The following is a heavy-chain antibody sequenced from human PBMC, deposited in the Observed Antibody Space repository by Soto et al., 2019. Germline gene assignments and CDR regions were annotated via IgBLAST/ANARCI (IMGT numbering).Heavy chain of an antibody. J-gene: IGHJ6*02. V-gene: IGHV1-3*01. CDR3: ARHNGPLYVGYYYDMGV. D-gene: IGHD3-16*01. Sequence: ASVKVSCKASGYTFTSYAMHWVRQAPGQRLEWMGWINAGNGNTKYSQKFQGRVTITRDTSASTAYMELSSLRSEDTAVYYCARHNGPLYVGYYYDMGVWGQGTTVTVSS. CDR2: INAGNGNT. CDR1: GYTFTSYA.